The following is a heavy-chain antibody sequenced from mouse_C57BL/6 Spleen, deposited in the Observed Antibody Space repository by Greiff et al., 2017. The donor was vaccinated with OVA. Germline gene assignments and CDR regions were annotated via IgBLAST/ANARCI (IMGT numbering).Heavy chain of an antibody. CDR3: ARASYGSSPHYYAMDY. D-gene: IGHD1-1*01. J-gene: IGHJ4*01. V-gene: IGHV5-4*03. CDR2: ISDGGSYT. CDR1: GFTFSSYA. Sequence: EVKVVESGGGLVKPGGSLKLSCAASGFTFSSYAMSWVRQTPEKRLEWVATISDGGSYTYYPDNVKGRFTISRDNAKNNLYLQMSHLKSEDTAMYYCARASYGSSPHYYAMDYWGQGTSVTVSS.